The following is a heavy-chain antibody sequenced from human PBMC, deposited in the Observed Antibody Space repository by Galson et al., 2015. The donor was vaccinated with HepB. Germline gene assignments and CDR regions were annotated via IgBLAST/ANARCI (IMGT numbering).Heavy chain of an antibody. CDR1: GGSFSSYY. J-gene: IGHJ4*01. CDR3: ARGGLGGRRTYYFNL. CDR2: IYVTGST. D-gene: IGHD3/OR15-3a*01. V-gene: IGHV4-4*07. Sequence: ETLSLTCTVFGGSFSSYYWSWIRQSAGRGLEWVGRIYVTGSTNYNPSLKSRVTISVDTSKNQLSLKLNSVTAADTAVYYCARGGLGGRRTYYFNLWGHGTLVTVSS.